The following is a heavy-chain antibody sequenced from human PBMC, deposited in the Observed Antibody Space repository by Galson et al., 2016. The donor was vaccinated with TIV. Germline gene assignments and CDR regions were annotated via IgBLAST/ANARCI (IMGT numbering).Heavy chain of an antibody. J-gene: IGHJ6*02. CDR2: FIPLFGTA. Sequence: SVKVSCKASGDTFSSYPLNWVRQAPGQGLEWVGGFIPLFGTANYAQKFQGRVTISADESTSTLYMEVRSLRSEDTAVYYCAKDRNTAMDTYHYYYGMDVWGQGTTVIVSS. V-gene: IGHV1-69*13. D-gene: IGHD5-18*01. CDR1: GDTFSSYP. CDR3: AKDRNTAMDTYHYYYGMDV.